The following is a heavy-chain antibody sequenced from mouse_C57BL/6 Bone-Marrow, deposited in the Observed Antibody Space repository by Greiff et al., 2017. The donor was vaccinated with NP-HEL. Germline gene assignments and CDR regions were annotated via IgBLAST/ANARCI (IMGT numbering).Heavy chain of an antibody. D-gene: IGHD1-1*01. CDR2: INPSSGYT. J-gene: IGHJ1*03. CDR1: GYTFTSYW. Sequence: VQLQQSGAELAKPGASVKLSCKASGYTFTSYWMHWVKQRPGQGLEWIGYINPSSGYTKYNQKFKDKATLTADTSSSTAYMQLSSLTYEDSAVYYCARSYHGRYCYFDVWGTGTTVTDSS. V-gene: IGHV1-7*01. CDR3: ARSYHGRYCYFDV.